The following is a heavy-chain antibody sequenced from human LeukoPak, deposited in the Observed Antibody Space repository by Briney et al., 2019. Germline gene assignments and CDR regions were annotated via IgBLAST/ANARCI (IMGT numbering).Heavy chain of an antibody. CDR2: ISGSGGST. V-gene: IGHV3-23*01. CDR1: GFTFNIYA. CDR3: ASDYEKEWLSRRGPPDV. Sequence: GGSLRLSCAASGFTFNIYAMSWVRQAPGKGLEWVSAISGSGGSTYYADSVKGRFTISRDNSKNTLYLQMNSLRAEDTAVYYCASDYEKEWLSRRGPPDVWGKGTTVTVSS. J-gene: IGHJ6*04. D-gene: IGHD3-3*01.